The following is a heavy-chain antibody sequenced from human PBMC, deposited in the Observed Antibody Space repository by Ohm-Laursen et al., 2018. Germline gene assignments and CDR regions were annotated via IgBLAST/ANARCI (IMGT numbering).Heavy chain of an antibody. CDR1: GYTFTGYY. Sequence: ASVKVSCKASGYTFTGYYMHWVRQAPGQGLEWMGWINPNSGGTNYAQKFQGRVTMTRDTSISTAYMELSRLRSDDTAVYYCAREGAPSSGSYYNVWGQGTLVTVSS. V-gene: IGHV1-2*02. CDR2: INPNSGGT. D-gene: IGHD3-10*01. J-gene: IGHJ4*02. CDR3: AREGAPSSGSYYNV.